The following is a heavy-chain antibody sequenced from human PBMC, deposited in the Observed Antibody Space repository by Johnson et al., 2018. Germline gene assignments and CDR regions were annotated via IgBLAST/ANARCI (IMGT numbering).Heavy chain of an antibody. J-gene: IGHJ3*01. Sequence: EVQLVESGGGLVQPGGSLRLSCAASGFTFSSYDMSWVRQAPGKGLEWVASVSGTGGTTYYGDSVKGRFTVSRDNSKNTLYLQMDGLRAEDTATYYWAKRVAAVWGQGTMVSVSS. CDR2: VSGTGGTT. CDR3: AKRVAAV. CDR1: GFTFSSYD. V-gene: IGHV3-23*04. D-gene: IGHD2-15*01.